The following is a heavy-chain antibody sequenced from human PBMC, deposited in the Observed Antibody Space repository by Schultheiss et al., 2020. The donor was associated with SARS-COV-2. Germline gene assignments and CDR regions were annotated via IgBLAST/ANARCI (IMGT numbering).Heavy chain of an antibody. D-gene: IGHD4-17*01. Sequence: GGSLRLSCAASGFTFDDYGMSWVRQAPGKGLEWVSVIYSGGSTYYADSVKGRFTISRDNSKNTLYLQMNSLRAEDTAVYYCARKNGDYHYYYGMDVWGQGTTVTVSS. CDR2: IYSGGST. V-gene: IGHV3-66*01. CDR3: ARKNGDYHYYYGMDV. CDR1: GFTFDDYG. J-gene: IGHJ6*02.